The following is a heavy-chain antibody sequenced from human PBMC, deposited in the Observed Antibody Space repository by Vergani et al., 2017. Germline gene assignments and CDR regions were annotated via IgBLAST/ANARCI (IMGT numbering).Heavy chain of an antibody. D-gene: IGHD3-22*01. CDR2: IYHSGST. J-gene: IGHJ5*02. Sequence: QVQLQESGPGLVKPSGTLSLTCAVSGGSISSSNWWSWVRQPPGKGLEWIGEIYHSGSTNYNPSLKSRVTISVDKSKNQFSLKLSSVTAADTAVYYCARDLGGPDYYDSSGTNWFDPWGQGTLVTVSS. CDR3: ARDLGGPDYYDSSGTNWFDP. CDR1: GGSISSSNW. V-gene: IGHV4-4*02.